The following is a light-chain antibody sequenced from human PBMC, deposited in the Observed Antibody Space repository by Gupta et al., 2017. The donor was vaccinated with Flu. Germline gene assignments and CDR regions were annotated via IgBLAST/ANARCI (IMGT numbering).Light chain of an antibody. CDR3: QYSDSGLSGAV. V-gene: IGLV1-40*01. Sequence: QSVLTQPPSVSVAPGQRVTISCTGSSSNIGAGYDVHWYQQLPGTAPKLLIYGNSNRPSGVPDRFSGSKSGTSASLAITGLQAEDEADDYCQYSDSGLSGAVFGGGTKLTVL. J-gene: IGLJ3*02. CDR2: GNS. CDR1: SSNIGAGYD.